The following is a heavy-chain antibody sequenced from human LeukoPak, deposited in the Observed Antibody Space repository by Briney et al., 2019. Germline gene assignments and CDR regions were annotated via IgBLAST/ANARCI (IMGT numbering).Heavy chain of an antibody. CDR1: GGSISSYY. Sequence: SEALSLTCTVSGGSISSYYWSWIRQPPGKGLEWIGYIYYSGSTNYNPSLKSRVTISVDTSKNQFSLKLSSVTAADTAVYYCARGYSSSSPFGYWGQGTLVTVSS. D-gene: IGHD6-6*01. CDR3: ARGYSSSSPFGY. V-gene: IGHV4-59*01. J-gene: IGHJ4*02. CDR2: IYYSGST.